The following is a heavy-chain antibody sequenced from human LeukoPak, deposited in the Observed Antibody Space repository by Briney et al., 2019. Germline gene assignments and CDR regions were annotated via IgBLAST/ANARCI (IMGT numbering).Heavy chain of an antibody. D-gene: IGHD4-17*01. CDR1: GYTFTGYY. Sequence: ASVKVSCKASGYTFTGYYMHWVRQAPGQGLEWMGWINPNSGGTNYAQKFQGWVTMTRDTSISTAYMELSRLRSDDTAVYYCARVAVTTPPYYGMDVWGQGTTVTVSS. CDR2: INPNSGGT. CDR3: ARVAVTTPPYYGMDV. J-gene: IGHJ6*02. V-gene: IGHV1-2*04.